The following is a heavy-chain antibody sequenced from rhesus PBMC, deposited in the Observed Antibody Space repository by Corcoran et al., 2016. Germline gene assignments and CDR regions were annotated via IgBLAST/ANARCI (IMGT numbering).Heavy chain of an antibody. V-gene: IGHV2-174*01. D-gene: IGHD3-3*01. Sequence: QVTLKESGPALVKPTQTLTLTCTFSGFSLTTSGMVVGWIRQPPGTALDWLALLYWDDDKRYSTSLKSRLTISKDTSKNQVVLTMTNRDPVDTATYYCARGYDYNMWTGYYPTPYVDYWGQGVLVTVSS. CDR3: ARGYDYNMWTGYYPTPYVDY. CDR1: GFSLTTSGMV. CDR2: LYWDDDK. J-gene: IGHJ4*01.